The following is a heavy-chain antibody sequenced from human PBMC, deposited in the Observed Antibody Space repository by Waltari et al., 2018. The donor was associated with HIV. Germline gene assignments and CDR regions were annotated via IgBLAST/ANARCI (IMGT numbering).Heavy chain of an antibody. CDR2: LSGRGGST. J-gene: IGHJ6*02. CDR3: AIQHNPLHNYYYGMDV. CDR1: GVTFRNYG. Sequence: EVQLLESGGGLVQPGGSLRLSCVASGVTFRNYGMTWVRQAPGKGLEWVAGLSGRGGSTHYADSVKGRFTISRDNSKDTLYLQMNTLRAEDTAVYYCAIQHNPLHNYYYGMDVWGQGTTVTVSS. V-gene: IGHV3-23*01. D-gene: IGHD1-1*01.